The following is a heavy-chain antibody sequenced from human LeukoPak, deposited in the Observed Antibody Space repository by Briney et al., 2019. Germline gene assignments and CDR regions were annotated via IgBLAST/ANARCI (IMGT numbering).Heavy chain of an antibody. CDR2: IYSDGNT. D-gene: IGHD1-26*01. CDR3: VREREGSNSEH. CDR1: GVTVSNNR. V-gene: IGHV3-53*01. J-gene: IGHJ1*01. Sequence: PGGSLRLSCAASGVTVSNNRLRWVRQAPGMGLVGVSTIYSDGNTYYPDSVKGRFTISRDGSKNTLYLQLNSLRTEDTAIYYCVREREGSNSEHWGQGTLVTVSS.